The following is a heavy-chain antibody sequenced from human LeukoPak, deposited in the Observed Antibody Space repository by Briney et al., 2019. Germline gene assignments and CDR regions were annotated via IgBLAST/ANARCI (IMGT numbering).Heavy chain of an antibody. J-gene: IGHJ4*02. V-gene: IGHV3-7*01. CDR1: GFTFSTYG. Sequence: GGSLRLSCAASGFTFSTYGMHWVRQAPGKGLEWVANIKQDGSEKYYVDSVKGRFTISRDNAKNSLYLQMNSLRAEDTAVYYCARDSELLWFGELLNHFDYWGQGTLVTVSS. CDR2: IKQDGSEK. CDR3: ARDSELLWFGELLNHFDY. D-gene: IGHD3-10*01.